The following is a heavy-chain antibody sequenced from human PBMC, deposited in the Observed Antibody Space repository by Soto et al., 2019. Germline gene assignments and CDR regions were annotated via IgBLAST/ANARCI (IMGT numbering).Heavy chain of an antibody. CDR1: GGSISSYY. D-gene: IGHD4-4*01. CDR2: IYYSGST. Sequence: PSETLSLTCTVSGGSISSYYWSWIRQPPGKGLEWIGYIYYSGSTNYNPSLKSRVTISVDTSKNQFSLKLSSVTAADTAVYYCASSVTTYYYYGMDVWGQGTTVTVSS. J-gene: IGHJ6*02. CDR3: ASSVTTYYYYGMDV. V-gene: IGHV4-59*01.